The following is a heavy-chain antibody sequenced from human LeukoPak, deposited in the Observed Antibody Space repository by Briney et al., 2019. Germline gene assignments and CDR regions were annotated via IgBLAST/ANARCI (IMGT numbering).Heavy chain of an antibody. J-gene: IGHJ5*02. V-gene: IGHV3-13*01. CDR3: ARGDYMGFDP. CDR2: IGKAGDT. Sequence: GGSLRLSCAASGFAFSTSDMHWVRQAAGQGLEWVAGIGKAGDTYYLDSVRGRFTIFRENDENSVYLQMNNLRAGDTAVYYCARGDYMGFDPWGQGTLVTVSS. CDR1: GFAFSTSD. D-gene: IGHD4-11*01.